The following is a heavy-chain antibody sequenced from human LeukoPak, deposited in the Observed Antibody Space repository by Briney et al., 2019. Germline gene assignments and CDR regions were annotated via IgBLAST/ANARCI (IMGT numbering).Heavy chain of an antibody. Sequence: HGESLRISCKGSGYSFTSYWISWVRQMPGKGLEWMGRIDPSDSYTNYSPSFQGHVTISADKSISTAYLQLSSLKASDTAMYYCARQFKMVTAYDYWGQGTLVTVSS. CDR1: GYSFTSYW. V-gene: IGHV5-10-1*01. D-gene: IGHD5-18*01. CDR2: IDPSDSYT. CDR3: ARQFKMVTAYDY. J-gene: IGHJ4*02.